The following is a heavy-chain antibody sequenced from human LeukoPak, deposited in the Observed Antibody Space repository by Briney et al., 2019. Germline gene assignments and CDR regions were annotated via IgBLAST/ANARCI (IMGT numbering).Heavy chain of an antibody. J-gene: IGHJ4*02. V-gene: IGHV3-21*04. Sequence: GGSLRLSCAASGFTFSSSTMNWVRQAPGKGLEWVATISSTSSYILYADSVKGRFTISRDNAKNSVYLQMNSLRAEDTAVYYCAKRPRGNYLDPFDYWGQGTLVTVSS. CDR2: ISSTSSYI. CDR3: AKRPRGNYLDPFDY. D-gene: IGHD3-10*01. CDR1: GFTFSSST.